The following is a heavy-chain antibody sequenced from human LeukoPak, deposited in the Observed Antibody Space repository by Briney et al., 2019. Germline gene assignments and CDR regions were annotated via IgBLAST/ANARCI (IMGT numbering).Heavy chain of an antibody. J-gene: IGHJ4*02. V-gene: IGHV3-7*01. CDR3: ARILGGDEGADY. Sequence: PGGSLRLSCAASEFTFSDYWMTWVRRAPGKGLEWVANVNQDGNNKNYVESVKGRFTISRGNAKNSLYLQMNSLRAEDTAVYYCARILGGDEGADYWGQGTLVTVSS. CDR2: VNQDGNNK. D-gene: IGHD1-26*01. CDR1: EFTFSDYW.